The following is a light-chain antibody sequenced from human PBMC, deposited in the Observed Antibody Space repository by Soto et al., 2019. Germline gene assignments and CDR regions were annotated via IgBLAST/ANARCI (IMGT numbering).Light chain of an antibody. V-gene: IGLV1-40*01. J-gene: IGLJ3*02. CDR3: QSYDSSLSAKV. Sequence: QPVLTQPPSVSGAPGQRVTLSCTGSSTNIGAGYDVQWYQQFPGKAPKLLISGSTNRRSGVPDRFSGSESGTSASLTITGLQAEDEADYHCQSYDSSLSAKVFGGGTQLTVL. CDR1: STNIGAGYD. CDR2: GST.